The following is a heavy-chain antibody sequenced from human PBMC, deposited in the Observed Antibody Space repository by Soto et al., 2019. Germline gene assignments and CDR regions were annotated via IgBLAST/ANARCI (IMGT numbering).Heavy chain of an antibody. CDR3: ARENRHGRVGATTYSFDY. CDR1: GFTFSSYA. J-gene: IGHJ4*02. V-gene: IGHV3-30-3*01. Sequence: QVQLVESGGGVVQPGRSLRLSCAASGFTFSSYAMHWVRQAPGKGLEWVAVISDDGSNKYYADSVKGRFTISRDNSKNTLYLQMNSLRAEDTAVYYCARENRHGRVGATTYSFDYWGQGTLVTVSS. CDR2: ISDDGSNK. D-gene: IGHD1-26*01.